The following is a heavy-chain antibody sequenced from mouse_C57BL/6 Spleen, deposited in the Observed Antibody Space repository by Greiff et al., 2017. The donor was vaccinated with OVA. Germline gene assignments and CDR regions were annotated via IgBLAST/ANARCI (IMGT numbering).Heavy chain of an antibody. CDR2: ISSGSSTI. J-gene: IGHJ1*03. Sequence: EVHLVESGGGLVKPGGSLKLSCAASGFTFSDYGMHWVRQAPEKGLEWVAYISSGSSTIYYADTVKGRFTISRDNAKNTLFLQMTSLRSEDTAMYYCARQNYGSRDWYFDVWGTGTTVTVSS. V-gene: IGHV5-17*01. D-gene: IGHD1-1*01. CDR1: GFTFSDYG. CDR3: ARQNYGSRDWYFDV.